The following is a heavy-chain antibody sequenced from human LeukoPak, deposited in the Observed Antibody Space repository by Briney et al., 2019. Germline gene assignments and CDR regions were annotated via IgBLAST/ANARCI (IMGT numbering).Heavy chain of an antibody. D-gene: IGHD2-8*01. CDR1: GYTFTGHY. V-gene: IGHV1-2*02. Sequence: ASVTVSCKASGYTFTGHYLHWVRQAHGQGLEWMGWIDPHSGDTNYAQKFQGRVPMTRDTSITTAYMELSRLTSDDTAVYYCAREVASGYCIDGVCPPFGYWGQGTLVTVSS. CDR3: AREVASGYCIDGVCPPFGY. CDR2: IDPHSGDT. J-gene: IGHJ4*02.